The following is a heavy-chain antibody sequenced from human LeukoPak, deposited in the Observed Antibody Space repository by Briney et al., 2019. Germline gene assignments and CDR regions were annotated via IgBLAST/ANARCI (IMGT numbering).Heavy chain of an antibody. V-gene: IGHV3-30-3*01. J-gene: IGHJ6*02. CDR2: ISYDGSNK. D-gene: IGHD3-10*01. CDR1: VFTFSSYS. Sequence: PGGSLRLSCAASVFTFSSYSMNWVRQAPGKGREWVAFISYDGSNKYYADSVKGRFTISRDNSKNTLYLQMNSLRAEDTAVYYCASQGGLLWFGELSGGMDVWGQGTTVTVSS. CDR3: ASQGGLLWFGELSGGMDV.